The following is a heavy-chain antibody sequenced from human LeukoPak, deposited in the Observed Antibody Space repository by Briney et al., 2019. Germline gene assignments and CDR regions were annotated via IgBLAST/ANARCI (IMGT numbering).Heavy chain of an antibody. D-gene: IGHD3-10*01. CDR3: TLIKGWGSGTYYLDY. CDR2: IKSKSAGGTI. J-gene: IGHJ4*02. V-gene: IGHV3-15*01. CDR1: GFDIYNDW. Sequence: GGYLRLSCAASGFDIYNDWMSWVRQAPGRGLEWVGRIKSKSAGGTIDYAAPVNGRFIISRDDSKNTLYLQMNSLKTEDTAMYYCTLIKGWGSGTYYLDYWGQGTLVTVSS.